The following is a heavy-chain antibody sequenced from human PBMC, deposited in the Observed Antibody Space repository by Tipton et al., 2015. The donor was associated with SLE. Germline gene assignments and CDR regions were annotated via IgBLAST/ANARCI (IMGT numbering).Heavy chain of an antibody. CDR3: ARESRSSSWYYFDY. V-gene: IGHV4-39*07. D-gene: IGHD6-13*01. Sequence: TLSLTCTVSGGSISSSSYYWGWIRQSPGKGLEWIGSIYYSGSTYYNPSLKSRVTISVDTSKNQFSLKLSSVTAADTAVYYCARESRSSSWYYFDYWGQGTLVTVSS. CDR1: GGSISSSSYY. J-gene: IGHJ4*02. CDR2: IYYSGST.